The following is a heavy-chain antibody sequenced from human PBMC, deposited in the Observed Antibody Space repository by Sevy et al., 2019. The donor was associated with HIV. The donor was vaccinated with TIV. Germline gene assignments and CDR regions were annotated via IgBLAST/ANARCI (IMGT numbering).Heavy chain of an antibody. CDR3: AKVGSYSGSGSFYNRGMDV. V-gene: IGHV3-30*18. CDR2: ISYDGINK. CDR1: GFTFSSYG. D-gene: IGHD3-10*01. J-gene: IGHJ6*02. Sequence: GGSLRLSCAASGFTFSSYGMHWVRQAPGKGLEWVAVISYDGINKYYGDSVKRRITISKDNSKNTLYLQMNSLRAEDTAVYYCAKVGSYSGSGSFYNRGMDVWGQGTTVTVSS.